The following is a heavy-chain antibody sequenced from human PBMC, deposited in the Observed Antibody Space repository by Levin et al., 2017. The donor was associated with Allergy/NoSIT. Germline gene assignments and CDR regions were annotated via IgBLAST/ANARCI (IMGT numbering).Heavy chain of an antibody. CDR1: GYTFTGYY. D-gene: IGHD2-2*01. CDR3: ARDTRYCSSTSCYRYDY. CDR2: INPNSGGT. J-gene: IGHJ4*02. Sequence: ASVKVSCKASGYTFTGYYMHWVRQAPGQGLEWMGWINPNSGGTNYAQKFQGRVTMTRDTSISTAYMELSRLRSDDTAVYYCARDTRYCSSTSCYRYDYWGQGTLVTVSS. V-gene: IGHV1-2*02.